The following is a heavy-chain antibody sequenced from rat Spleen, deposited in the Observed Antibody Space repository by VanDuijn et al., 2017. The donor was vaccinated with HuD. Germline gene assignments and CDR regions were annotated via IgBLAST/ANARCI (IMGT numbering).Heavy chain of an antibody. CDR2: ISYDGSST. J-gene: IGHJ2*01. V-gene: IGHV5-7*01. CDR3: ARHWDYYSLDY. CDR1: GFTFSDYY. D-gene: IGHD1-2*01. Sequence: EVQVVESGGGLVQPGRSLKLSCAASGFTFSDYYMAWVRQAPTKGLEWVATISYDGSSTYYRDSVKGRFTISRDNAKSTLYLQMDSLRSEDTATYYCARHWDYYSLDYWGQGVMVTVSS.